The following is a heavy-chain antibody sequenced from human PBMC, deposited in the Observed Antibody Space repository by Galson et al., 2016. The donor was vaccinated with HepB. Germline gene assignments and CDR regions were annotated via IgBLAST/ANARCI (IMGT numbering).Heavy chain of an antibody. CDR3: GGVEGGSFGRD. CDR1: GGSINTSPYF. D-gene: IGHD1-26*01. CDR2: ISYSGRP. J-gene: IGHJ4*02. Sequence: SETLSLTCTVSGGSINTSPYFWVWIRQSPGEGLQWIGSISYSGRPYYNPSLGSRVTMSVDTSKNQFSLRLTSVTATDTAVYFCGGVEGGSFGRDRGQGTLVTVSS. V-gene: IGHV4-39*01.